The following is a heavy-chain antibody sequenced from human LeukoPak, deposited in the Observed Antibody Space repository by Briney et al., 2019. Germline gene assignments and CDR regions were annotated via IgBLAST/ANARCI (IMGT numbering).Heavy chain of an antibody. Sequence: SETLSLTCAVYGASFSGYYGSWIRQPPGKGLEWIGEISHSGTTNYHPSLKSRVTMSVDTSKNQFSLKLSSVTAADTAVYYCARGAPSDYAGIFDSWGQGTLVTVSS. CDR3: ARGAPSDYAGIFDS. V-gene: IGHV4-34*01. CDR1: GASFSGYY. J-gene: IGHJ4*02. CDR2: ISHSGTT. D-gene: IGHD3-10*01.